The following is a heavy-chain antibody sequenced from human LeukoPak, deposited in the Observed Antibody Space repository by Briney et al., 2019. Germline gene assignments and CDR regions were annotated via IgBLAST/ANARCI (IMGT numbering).Heavy chain of an antibody. V-gene: IGHV3-30*02. CDR1: GFTLNNYA. CDR3: AKQGFDP. J-gene: IGHJ5*02. CDR2: IRSDENTK. Sequence: GGSLRLSCAASGFTLNNYAMHWVRQAPGKGLEWVALIRSDENTKYYGDSVKGRFTISRDNSKNTLYLQMNTLTPDDTAVYYCAKQGFDPWGQGTLVTVSS.